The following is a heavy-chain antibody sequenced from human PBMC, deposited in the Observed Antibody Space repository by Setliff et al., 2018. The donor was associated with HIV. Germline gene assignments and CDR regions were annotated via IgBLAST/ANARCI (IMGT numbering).Heavy chain of an antibody. V-gene: IGHV4-59*08. D-gene: IGHD6-13*01. J-gene: IGHJ4*03. CDR1: GGSITSYY. CDR3: ARHGGREQQLALDY. CDR2: IFYSGST. Sequence: SETLSLTCTVSGGSITSYYWSWIRQPPGKGLEWIGYIFYSGSTYYSPSLKSRLTISVDTSKNQFSLNLSSVTAADTAVYYCARHGGREQQLALDYWGQGTMVTVSS.